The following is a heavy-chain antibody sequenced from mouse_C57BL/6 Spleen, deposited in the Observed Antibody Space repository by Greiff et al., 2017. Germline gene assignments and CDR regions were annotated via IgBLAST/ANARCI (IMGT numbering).Heavy chain of an antibody. CDR1: DSEVFPIAY. CDR2: ILPSISRP. Sequence: VQLQQSGSELRSPGSSVKLSCKDFDSEVFPIAYMSWVRQKPGHGFEWIGGILPSISRPIYGEKFEDKATLDADTLSNTAYLELNSLTAEESASYDCARSSSVPYYLDDRGKGTTLTVSS. V-gene: IGHV15-2*01. CDR3: ARSSSVPYYLDD. D-gene: IGHD3-2*02. J-gene: IGHJ2*01.